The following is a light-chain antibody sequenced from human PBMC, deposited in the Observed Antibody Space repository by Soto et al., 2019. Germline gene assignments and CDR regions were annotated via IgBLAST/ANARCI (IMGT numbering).Light chain of an antibody. Sequence: QSVLTQSPSVSAAPGQQVTISCSGSSYNIGNNYVSWYQQLPGTAPKILIYDNNKRPSGIPDRFSGSKSGTSGTLDITGLQTGDEADYYCATWDGSLPGEVFGGGTKLTVL. CDR1: SYNIGNNY. V-gene: IGLV1-51*01. CDR3: ATWDGSLPGEV. CDR2: DNN. J-gene: IGLJ2*01.